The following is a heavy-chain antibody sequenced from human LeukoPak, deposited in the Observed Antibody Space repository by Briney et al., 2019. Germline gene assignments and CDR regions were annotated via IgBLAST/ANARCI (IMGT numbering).Heavy chain of an antibody. CDR1: GFTFSSYA. CDR2: TGSTGVST. D-gene: IGHD2-2*01. CDR3: AKDPGVVPAHYFDY. Sequence: GGSLRLSCAASGFTFSSYAMNWVRQAPGKGVEWVSGTGSTGVSTFYADSVKGRFTLSRDNSKNTLSIQMNSLRAEDTAVYYCAKDPGVVPAHYFDYWGQGTLVTVSS. J-gene: IGHJ4*02. V-gene: IGHV3-23*01.